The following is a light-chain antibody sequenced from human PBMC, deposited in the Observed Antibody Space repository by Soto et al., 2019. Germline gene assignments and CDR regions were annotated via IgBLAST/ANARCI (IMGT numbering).Light chain of an antibody. CDR3: QQYSNWPR. Sequence: EIVMTQSPATLSVSPGARATLSCRASQSVSSNLAWYQQKPGQAPRLLIYGASTRATGIPARFSGSGSGTEFTLTISSLQSEDFAVYYCQQYSNWPRFGPGTKVDIK. J-gene: IGKJ3*01. V-gene: IGKV3-15*01. CDR2: GAS. CDR1: QSVSSN.